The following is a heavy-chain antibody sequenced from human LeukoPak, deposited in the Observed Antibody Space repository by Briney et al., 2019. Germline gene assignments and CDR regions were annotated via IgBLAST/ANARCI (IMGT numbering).Heavy chain of an antibody. V-gene: IGHV3-15*01. CDR3: VTGYCSNTTCYPDAFDV. Sequence: GGSPRISCAASGFSFSHAWMSWVRQAPGKGLEWIGRIKSKTDGGTTEYAAPVRGRFIISRDDSKNMLYLQMNSLKSEDTAMYYCVTGYCSNTTCYPDAFDVWDEGTMVTVSS. CDR2: IKSKTDGGTT. D-gene: IGHD2-2*01. J-gene: IGHJ3*01. CDR1: GFSFSHAW.